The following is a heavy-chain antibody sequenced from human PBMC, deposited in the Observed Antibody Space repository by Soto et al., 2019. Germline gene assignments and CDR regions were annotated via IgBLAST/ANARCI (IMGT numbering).Heavy chain of an antibody. D-gene: IGHD2-8*02. V-gene: IGHV3-23*01. CDR3: VKRGICTDTACYIPYYFDH. Sequence: GGSLRLSCAASGFTFMSYAMSWIRQAPGKGLEWVSTMSGSGGTTYYPDSVKGRFTISRDNSKSMLYLQLNSLRVEDTAVYYCVKRGICTDTACYIPYYFDHWGQGSRVTVSS. CDR2: MSGSGGTT. J-gene: IGHJ4*02. CDR1: GFTFMSYA.